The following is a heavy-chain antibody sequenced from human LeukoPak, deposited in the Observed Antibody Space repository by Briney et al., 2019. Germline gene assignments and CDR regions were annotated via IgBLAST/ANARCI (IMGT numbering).Heavy chain of an antibody. D-gene: IGHD4-17*01. V-gene: IGHV3-30-3*01. CDR2: ILYDGTNQ. Sequence: GGSLRLSCATSGFVFSTYAMHWVRQAPGKGLEWVAVILYDGTNQYYADSVKGRFTISRDNSRNTLYLQMNSLKVEDTAVYYCARDFRDYRDYVAYFDSWGQGTLVTVSS. CDR3: ARDFRDYRDYVAYFDS. CDR1: GFVFSTYA. J-gene: IGHJ4*02.